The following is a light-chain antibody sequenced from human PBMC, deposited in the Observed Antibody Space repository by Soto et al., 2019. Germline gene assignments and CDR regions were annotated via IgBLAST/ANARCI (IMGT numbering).Light chain of an antibody. V-gene: IGKV1-5*03. CDR1: QTVSNW. J-gene: IGKJ1*01. Sequence: DIQLTQSPSTLSASVGDRVTITCRASQTVSNWLAWFQQKPGKAPKLLIHKASSLGSGVPSRFSGSGSGTEFTRTITSLQPEDVATYVCQQYSAYWTFGQGTKVEIK. CDR2: KAS. CDR3: QQYSAYWT.